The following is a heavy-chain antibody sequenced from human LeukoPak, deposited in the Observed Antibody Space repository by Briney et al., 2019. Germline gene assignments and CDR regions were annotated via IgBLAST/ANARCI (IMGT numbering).Heavy chain of an antibody. V-gene: IGHV3-48*03. J-gene: IGHJ4*02. CDR3: ARDQYSSGRGEFDY. Sequence: GGSLRLSCAASGFTFSSYEMNWVRQAPGKGLEWVSYISSSGSTIYYADSVKGRFTISRDSAKNSLYLQMNSLRAEDTAVYYCARDQYSSGRGEFDYWGQGTLVTVSS. D-gene: IGHD6-19*01. CDR2: ISSSGSTI. CDR1: GFTFSSYE.